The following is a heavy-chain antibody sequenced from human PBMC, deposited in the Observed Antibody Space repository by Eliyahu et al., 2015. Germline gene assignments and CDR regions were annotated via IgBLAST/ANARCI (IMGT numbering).Heavy chain of an antibody. CDR3: AKDSSDSFDAFDI. J-gene: IGHJ3*02. V-gene: IGHV3-9*01. CDR1: GFTFDDYA. CDR2: XSWNSGSI. Sequence: EVQLVESGGGLVQPGRSLRLSCAASGFTFDDYAMHWVRQAPGKGLEWVXGXSWNSGSIGYADSVKGRFTISRDNAKNSLYLQMNSLRAEDTALYYCAKDSSDSFDAFDIWGQGTMVTVSS. D-gene: IGHD2-21*02.